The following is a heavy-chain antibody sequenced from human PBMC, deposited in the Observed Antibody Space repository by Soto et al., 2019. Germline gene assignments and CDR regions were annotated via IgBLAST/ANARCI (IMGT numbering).Heavy chain of an antibody. CDR3: ARLYYDYV. CDR1: GYTFSTYS. D-gene: IGHD3-3*01. Sequence: GGSLRLSCAASGYTFSTYSMNWVRQAPGKGLEWVAYISYDSETTSYADSVKGRFTISRDDAKNSLYLQMNSLRDEDSAIYYCARLYYDYVWGQGTRSPSP. V-gene: IGHV3-48*02. J-gene: IGHJ6*02. CDR2: ISYDSETT.